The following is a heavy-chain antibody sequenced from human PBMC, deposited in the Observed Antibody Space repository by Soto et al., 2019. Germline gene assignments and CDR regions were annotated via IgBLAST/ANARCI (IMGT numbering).Heavy chain of an antibody. J-gene: IGHJ4*02. D-gene: IGHD4-17*01. CDR2: IIPVFGTT. CDR3: SISNSYGRGDF. Sequence: QVQLVQSGAEVKKPGSSVRVSCKASGGTLNSYTISWVRQAPGQGLEWMGGIIPVFGTTDYAQKFQGRVTITADQSTGTAYLDLFSLRPEDTAIYYSSISNSYGRGDFWGQGTLVTVSS. V-gene: IGHV1-69*01. CDR1: GGTLNSYT.